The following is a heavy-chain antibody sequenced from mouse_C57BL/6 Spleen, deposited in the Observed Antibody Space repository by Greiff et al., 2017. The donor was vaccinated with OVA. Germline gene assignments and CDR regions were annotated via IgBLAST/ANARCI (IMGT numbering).Heavy chain of an antibody. CDR2: IDPENGDT. J-gene: IGHJ3*01. Sequence: VQLKESGAELVRPGASVKLSCTASGFNIKDDYMHWVKQRPEQGLEWIGWIDPENGDTEYASKFQGKATITADTSSNTAYRQLSSLTSEDTAVYYCTPSLLNWSWFAYWGQGTLVTVSA. V-gene: IGHV14-4*01. CDR1: GFNIKDDY. CDR3: TPSLLNWSWFAY. D-gene: IGHD6-2*01.